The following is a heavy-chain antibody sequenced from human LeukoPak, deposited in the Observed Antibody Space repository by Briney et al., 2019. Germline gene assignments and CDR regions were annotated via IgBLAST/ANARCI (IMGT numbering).Heavy chain of an antibody. D-gene: IGHD1-26*01. V-gene: IGHV1-2*02. Sequence: ASVKVSCKASGYTFTGYYMHWVRQAPGQGLEWMGWINPNSGVTNYAQKFQGRVTMTRDTSISTAYMELSRLRSDDTAVYYCARDFRLVGATDNWFDPWGQGTLVTVSS. CDR2: INPNSGVT. CDR3: ARDFRLVGATDNWFDP. CDR1: GYTFTGYY. J-gene: IGHJ5*02.